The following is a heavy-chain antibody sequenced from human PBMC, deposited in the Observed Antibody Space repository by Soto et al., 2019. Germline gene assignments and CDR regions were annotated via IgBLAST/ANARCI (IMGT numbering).Heavy chain of an antibody. Sequence: EVQLVESGGDLVRPGGSLRLSCAASGFTFSSYAMHWVRQAPGKGLEYVSGIVSNGGSTYYANSVKGRFTISRDNSKNTLYLQMGSLRAEDMAVYYCARDHEYGGKPYSYSMDVWGQGTTVTVSS. CDR1: GFTFSSYA. CDR2: IVSNGGST. D-gene: IGHD2-15*01. J-gene: IGHJ6*02. CDR3: ARDHEYGGKPYSYSMDV. V-gene: IGHV3-64*01.